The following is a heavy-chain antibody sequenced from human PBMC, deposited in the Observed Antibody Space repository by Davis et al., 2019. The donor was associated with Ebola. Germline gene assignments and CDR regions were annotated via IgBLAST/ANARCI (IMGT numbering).Heavy chain of an antibody. D-gene: IGHD3-9*01. J-gene: IGHJ6*03. V-gene: IGHV4-4*07. CDR1: GGSISSYY. CDR3: ARGFLNRDILGFDNYYYMDV. CDR2: IYTSGST. Sequence: PSETLSLTCTVSGGSISSYYWSWIRQPAGKGLEWIGHIYTSGSTNYNPSLKSRVTISVDTSKNQISLMLTSVTAADTAVYYCARGFLNRDILGFDNYYYMDVWGKGTTVTVSS.